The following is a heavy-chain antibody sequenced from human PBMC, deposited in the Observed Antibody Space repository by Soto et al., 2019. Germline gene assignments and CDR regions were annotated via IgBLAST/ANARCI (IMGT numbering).Heavy chain of an antibody. D-gene: IGHD3-9*01. Sequence: QVQLQESGPGLVKPSQTLSLTCTVSGGSISSGGYYWSWIRQHPGKGLEWIGYIYYSGSTYYNPSLKSRVTISVDTSKNQSSLKLSSVTAADTAVYYCARNWFRTSPYFHYWGQGTLVTVSS. J-gene: IGHJ4*02. V-gene: IGHV4-31*03. CDR1: GGSISSGGYY. CDR2: IYYSGST. CDR3: ARNWFRTSPYFHY.